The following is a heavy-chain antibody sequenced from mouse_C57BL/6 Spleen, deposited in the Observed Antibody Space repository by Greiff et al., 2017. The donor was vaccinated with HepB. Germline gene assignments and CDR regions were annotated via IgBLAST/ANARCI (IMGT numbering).Heavy chain of an antibody. V-gene: IGHV1-82*01. Sequence: QVQLKQSGPELVKPGASVKISCKASGYAFSSSWMNWVKQRPGKGLEWIGRIYPGDGDTNYNGKFKGKATLTADKSSSTAYMQLSSLTSEDSAVYFCAVTYYSNYVGAMDYWGQGTSVTVSS. CDR3: AVTYYSNYVGAMDY. CDR2: IYPGDGDT. J-gene: IGHJ4*01. CDR1: GYAFSSSW. D-gene: IGHD2-5*01.